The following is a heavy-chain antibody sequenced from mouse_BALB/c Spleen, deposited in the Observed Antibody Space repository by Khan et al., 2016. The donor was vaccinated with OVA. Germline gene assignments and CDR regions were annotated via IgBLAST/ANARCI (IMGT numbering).Heavy chain of an antibody. CDR3: ARIYVSDFDY. V-gene: IGHV1-20*02. Sequence: EVQLQESGPELVKPGASVKISCKASGYSFTGYFMNWVMQSHGKSLEWIGRINPHIGETFYNQKFKGKATLTVDESSSTAHMELRSLASEDSAVYYCARIYVSDFDYWGQGTPLTVSS. CDR2: INPHIGET. CDR1: GYSFTGYF. D-gene: IGHD1-1*01. J-gene: IGHJ2*01.